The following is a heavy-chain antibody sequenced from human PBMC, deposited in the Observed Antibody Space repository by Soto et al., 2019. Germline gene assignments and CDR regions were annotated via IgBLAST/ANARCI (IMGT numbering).Heavy chain of an antibody. J-gene: IGHJ5*02. D-gene: IGHD6-13*01. V-gene: IGHV1-8*01. CDR3: ARGINPSYSSSWYDWFDP. CDR1: GYTFTSYD. Sequence: ASVKVSCKASGYTFTSYDINWVRQATGQGLEWMGWMNPNSGNTGYAQKFQGRVTMTRNTSISTAYMELSSLRSEDTAVYYCARGINPSYSSSWYDWFDPWGQGTLVTVSS. CDR2: MNPNSGNT.